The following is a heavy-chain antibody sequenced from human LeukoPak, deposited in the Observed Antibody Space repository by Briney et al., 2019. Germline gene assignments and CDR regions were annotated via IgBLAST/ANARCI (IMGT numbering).Heavy chain of an antibody. CDR3: ARDRGGSAFDI. J-gene: IGHJ3*02. CDR1: GFTFRSYW. CDR2: INSDGSST. V-gene: IGHV3-74*01. D-gene: IGHD3-10*01. Sequence: GGSLRLSCAPSGFTFRSYWMHWVRHAPGKGLVWVSRINSDGSSTSYADSVKGRFTISRDNAKNTLYLQMNSLRAEDTAVYHCARDRGGSAFDIWGQGTMVTVSS.